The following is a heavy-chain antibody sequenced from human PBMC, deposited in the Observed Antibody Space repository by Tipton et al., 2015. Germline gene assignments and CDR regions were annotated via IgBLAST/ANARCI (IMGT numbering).Heavy chain of an antibody. CDR2: VQYSGGT. CDR1: SDSINKYY. J-gene: IGHJ4*02. Sequence: TLSLTCTVSSDSINKYYWSWIRQPPGKELQWIGYVQYSGGTNYNPSLESRVSMSVDTSKTQFSLKMRSVTATDTAVYYCARAREHLGGFFDSWNQITLVTVSS. CDR3: ARAREHLGGFFDS. D-gene: IGHD4-23*01. V-gene: IGHV4-59*01.